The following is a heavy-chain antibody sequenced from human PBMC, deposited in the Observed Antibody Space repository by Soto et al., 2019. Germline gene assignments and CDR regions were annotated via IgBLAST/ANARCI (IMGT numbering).Heavy chain of an antibody. CDR1: GGTFSSYA. J-gene: IGHJ4*02. V-gene: IGHV1-69*12. CDR2: IIPIFGTA. D-gene: IGHD5-18*01. Sequence: QVQLVQSGAEVKKPGSSVKVSCKASGGTFSSYAISWVRQAPGQGLEWMGGIIPIFGTANYAQKFQGRVTMTADESTSTAYMGLSSLRSEDTAVYYCARASTAMVPYYFDYWGQGTLVTVSS. CDR3: ARASTAMVPYYFDY.